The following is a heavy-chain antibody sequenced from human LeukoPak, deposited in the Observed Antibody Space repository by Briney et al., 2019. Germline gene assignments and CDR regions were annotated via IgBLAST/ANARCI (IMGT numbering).Heavy chain of an antibody. J-gene: IGHJ4*02. V-gene: IGHV3-21*01. CDR2: ISSSSSYI. Sequence: GGSLRHSCAASGFAFNNYAMSWVRQAPGKGLEWVSSISSSSSYIYYADSVKGRFTISRDNAKNSLYLQMNSLGAEDTAVYYCAREPRYYDSSGSYFDYWGQGTLVTVSS. CDR1: GFAFNNYA. CDR3: AREPRYYDSSGSYFDY. D-gene: IGHD3-22*01.